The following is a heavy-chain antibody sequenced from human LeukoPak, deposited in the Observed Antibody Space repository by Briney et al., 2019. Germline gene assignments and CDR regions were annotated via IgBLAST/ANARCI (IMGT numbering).Heavy chain of an antibody. CDR1: GFTFTSYV. J-gene: IGHJ4*02. V-gene: IGHV3-23*01. CDR3: AKGRTRLVRYYKFDF. D-gene: IGHD3-10*01. Sequence: GGSLRLSCAASGFTFTSYVMSWVRQAPGKGLEWVSAISGSGGSTYYADSVKGRFTISRDNSKNTLYLQMNSLRAEDKALYYCAKGRTRLVRYYKFDFWGKGNLVTVSS. CDR2: ISGSGGST.